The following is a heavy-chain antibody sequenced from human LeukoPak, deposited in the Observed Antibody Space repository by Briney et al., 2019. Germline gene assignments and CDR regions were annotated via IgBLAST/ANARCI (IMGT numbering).Heavy chain of an antibody. Sequence: GGSLRLSCAASGFTFGSYAMSWVRQAPGKGLEWVSGVGVDGTRYYVDSVKGRFTVSRDTAKNTLYLQMSSLRAEDTAIYYCAKTQGYYDYWGQGTLVTVSS. J-gene: IGHJ4*02. CDR3: AKTQGYYDY. V-gene: IGHV3-23*01. D-gene: IGHD3-22*01. CDR2: VGVDGTR. CDR1: GFTFGSYA.